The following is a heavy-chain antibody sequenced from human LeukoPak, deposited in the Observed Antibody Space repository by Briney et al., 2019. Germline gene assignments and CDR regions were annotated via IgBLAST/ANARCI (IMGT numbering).Heavy chain of an antibody. CDR3: AGVSTASLYYCYGMDV. J-gene: IGHJ6*02. CDR2: ISAYNGNT. Sequence: GASVKVSCKASGYTFTSYGISWVRQAPGQGLEWMGWISAYNGNTNYAQKLQGRVTMTTDTSTSTAYMELRSLRSDDTAVYYCAGVSTASLYYCYGMDVWGQGTTVTVSS. CDR1: GYTFTSYG. V-gene: IGHV1-18*01. D-gene: IGHD5/OR15-5a*01.